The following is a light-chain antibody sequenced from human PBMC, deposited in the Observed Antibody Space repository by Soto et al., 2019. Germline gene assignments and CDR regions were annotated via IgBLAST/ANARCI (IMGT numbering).Light chain of an antibody. J-gene: IGKJ4*01. CDR2: GAS. V-gene: IGKV3-20*01. Sequence: EIVLTQSPGTLSLSPGERDTLSCRASQSVSSSYLAWYQQKPGQAPRLLIYGASSRATGIPDRFSGSGSGTEFTLAISRLEPEDFAVYYCHQYGTSPFTFGGGTKVDIK. CDR3: HQYGTSPFT. CDR1: QSVSSSY.